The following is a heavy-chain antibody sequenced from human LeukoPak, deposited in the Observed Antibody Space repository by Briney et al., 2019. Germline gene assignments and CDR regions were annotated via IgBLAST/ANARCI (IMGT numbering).Heavy chain of an antibody. CDR3: TKDSDILTGYYRGAFDI. J-gene: IGHJ3*02. D-gene: IGHD3-9*01. CDR1: GFTVSSNY. Sequence: GGSLRLSCVVSGFTVSSNYMTWVRQAPGKGLEWVGRIKTKTDGGTADYATPVKGRFTISRDDSENTLYLQMNSLKTEDTALYYCTKDSDILTGYYRGAFDIWGQGTMVTVSS. CDR2: IKTKTDGGTA. V-gene: IGHV3-15*01.